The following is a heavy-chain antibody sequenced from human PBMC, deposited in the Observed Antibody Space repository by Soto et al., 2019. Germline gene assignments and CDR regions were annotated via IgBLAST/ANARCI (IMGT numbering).Heavy chain of an antibody. J-gene: IGHJ5*02. CDR2: IIPIFGTA. CDR3: ARAPHYYDPDNWFDP. V-gene: IGHV1-69*01. Sequence: QVQLVQSGAEVKKPGSSVKVSCKASGGTFSSYAISWVRQAPGQGLEWMGGIIPIFGTANYAQKFQGRVTITADESTSTADMKMSSLRSEYTAVYYCARAPHYYDPDNWFDPWGQGTLVTVSS. D-gene: IGHD3-22*01. CDR1: GGTFSSYA.